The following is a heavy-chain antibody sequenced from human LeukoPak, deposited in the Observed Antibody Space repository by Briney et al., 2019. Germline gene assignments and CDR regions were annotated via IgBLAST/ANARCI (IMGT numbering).Heavy chain of an antibody. J-gene: IGHJ4*02. Sequence: GGSLRLSCAASGFAFDDYGMSWVRQAPGKGLEWVSGINWNGGSTGYADSVKGRFTISRDNAKNSLYLQMNSLRAEDTAVYYCARDVMITFGGSRKGNFDYWGQGTLVTVSS. CDR3: ARDVMITFGGSRKGNFDY. CDR2: INWNGGST. V-gene: IGHV3-20*04. D-gene: IGHD3-16*01. CDR1: GFAFDDYG.